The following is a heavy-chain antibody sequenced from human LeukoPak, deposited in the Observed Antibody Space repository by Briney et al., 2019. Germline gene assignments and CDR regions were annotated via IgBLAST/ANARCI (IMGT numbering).Heavy chain of an antibody. CDR1: GYTFTGYY. V-gene: IGHV1-8*02. J-gene: IGHJ5*02. Sequence: ASVKVSCKASGYTFTGYYMHWVRQATGQGLEWMGWMNPNSGSTGYAQKFQGRVTMTRNTSISTAYMELSSLRSEDTAVYYCARASRYLRGTPFRFDPWGQGTLVTVSS. CDR3: ARASRYLRGTPFRFDP. D-gene: IGHD3-10*01. CDR2: MNPNSGST.